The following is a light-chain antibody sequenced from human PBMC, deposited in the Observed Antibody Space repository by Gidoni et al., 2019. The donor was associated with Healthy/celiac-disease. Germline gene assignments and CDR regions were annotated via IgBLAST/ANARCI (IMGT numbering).Light chain of an antibody. V-gene: IGKV2-28*01. CDR3: MQALQTPRT. J-gene: IGKJ1*01. CDR1: QSILHSNGYNY. Sequence: DIVMTQSPLSLAVTPGEPASISCRSSQSILHSNGYNYLDWYLQKPGQSPQLLIYLGSNRASGVPDRFSGSGSGTDFTLKISRVEAEDVGVYYCMQALQTPRTFGQGTKVEIK. CDR2: LGS.